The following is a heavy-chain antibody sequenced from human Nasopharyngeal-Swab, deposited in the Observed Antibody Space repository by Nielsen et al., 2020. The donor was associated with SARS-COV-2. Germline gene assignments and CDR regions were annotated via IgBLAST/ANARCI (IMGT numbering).Heavy chain of an antibody. CDR2: IYYSGST. CDR1: GGSISSGDYY. V-gene: IGHV4-30-4*01. D-gene: IGHD3-3*01. CDR3: ARASHVVRFLEPYFDY. J-gene: IGHJ4*02. Sequence: LRLSCTVSGGSISSGDYYWSWIRQPPGKGLEWIGYIYYSGSTYYNPSLKSRVTISVDTSKNQFSLKLSSVTAADTAVYYCARASHVVRFLEPYFDYWGQGTLVTVSS.